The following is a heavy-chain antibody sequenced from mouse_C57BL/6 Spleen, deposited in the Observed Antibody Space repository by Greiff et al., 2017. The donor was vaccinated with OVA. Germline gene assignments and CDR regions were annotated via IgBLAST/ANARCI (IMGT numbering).Heavy chain of an antibody. Sequence: QVQLQQPGAELVRPGTSVKLSCKASGYTFTSYWMHWVKQRPGQGLEWIGVIDPSDSYTNYNQKFKGKATLTVDTSSSTAYMQLSSLTSEDSAVYYCASAERNYGYYFDYWGQGTTLTVSS. CDR3: ASAERNYGYYFDY. CDR1: GYTFTSYW. V-gene: IGHV1-59*01. D-gene: IGHD1-2*01. J-gene: IGHJ2*01. CDR2: IDPSDSYT.